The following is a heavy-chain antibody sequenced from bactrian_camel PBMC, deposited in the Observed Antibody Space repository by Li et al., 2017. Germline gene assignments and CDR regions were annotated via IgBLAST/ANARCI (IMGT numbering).Heavy chain of an antibody. D-gene: IGHD7*01. CDR3: AARKNGDTCPAMSSRYWSAY. CDR1: GFTFSTYW. CDR2: IYYDGSNT. V-gene: IGHV3S6*01. J-gene: IGHJ4*01. Sequence: VQLVESGGGLVQPGGSLRLSCAASGFTFSTYWMYWVRQAPGKGLEWVASIYYDGSNTYYGDSVKGRFTISRDNAKNTVYLQMNSLKPEDTAMYYCAARKNGDTCPAMSSRYWSAYWGQRTQVTVS.